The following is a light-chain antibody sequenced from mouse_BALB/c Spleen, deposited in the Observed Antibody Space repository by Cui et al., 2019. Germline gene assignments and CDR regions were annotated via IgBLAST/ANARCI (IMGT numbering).Light chain of an antibody. CDR3: QQSNEDPWT. CDR1: DSVDSDGKSF. J-gene: IGKJ1*01. V-gene: IGKV3-5*01. Sequence: IVLTQSPASLAVSLGQRATISCRASDSVDSDGKSFMHWYQQKPGQPPKLLIYRASNLESGIPARVRGSGSRTDFTLTINPVEDDEVATYYCQQSNEDPWTFGGGTKLEIK. CDR2: RAS.